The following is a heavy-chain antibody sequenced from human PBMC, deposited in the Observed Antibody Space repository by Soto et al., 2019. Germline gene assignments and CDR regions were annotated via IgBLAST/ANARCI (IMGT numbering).Heavy chain of an antibody. V-gene: IGHV4-61*01. D-gene: IGHD3-10*01. CDR1: GGSVSSGSYY. CDR2: IYYSGST. J-gene: IGHJ4*02. CDR3: ARMVRGVIIFDY. Sequence: SETLSLTCTVSGGSVSSGSYYWSWIRQPPGKGLEWIGYIYYSGSTNYNPSLKSRVTISVDTSKNQFSLKLSSVTAADTAVYYCARMVRGVIIFDYWGQGTLVTVSS.